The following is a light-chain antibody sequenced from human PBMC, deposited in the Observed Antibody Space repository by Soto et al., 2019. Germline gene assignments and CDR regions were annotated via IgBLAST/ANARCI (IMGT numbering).Light chain of an antibody. CDR1: QSVSSSY. J-gene: IGKJ1*01. Sequence: EIVLTQSPGTLSLSPGERATLSCRASQSVSSSYLAWYRQRPGQAPRLLIYGASTRATGIPDWFSGSGSGTDFTLTISRLEPEDFAVYYCQQYATSPRTFGQGTNVAIK. CDR2: GAS. V-gene: IGKV3-20*01. CDR3: QQYATSPRT.